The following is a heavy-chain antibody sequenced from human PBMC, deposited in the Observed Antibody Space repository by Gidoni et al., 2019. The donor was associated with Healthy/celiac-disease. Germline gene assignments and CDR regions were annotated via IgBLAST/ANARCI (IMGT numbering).Heavy chain of an antibody. CDR3: ARDAELELTNDAFDI. D-gene: IGHD1-7*01. Sequence: QVQLQESGPGLVKPSETLSLTCTVSGGSISSYYWSWIRQPAGKGLEWIGRIYTSGSTNYNPSLKSRVTMSVDTSKNQFSLKLSSVTAADTAVYYCARDAELELTNDAFDIWGQGTMVTVSS. CDR2: IYTSGST. CDR1: GGSISSYY. V-gene: IGHV4-4*07. J-gene: IGHJ3*02.